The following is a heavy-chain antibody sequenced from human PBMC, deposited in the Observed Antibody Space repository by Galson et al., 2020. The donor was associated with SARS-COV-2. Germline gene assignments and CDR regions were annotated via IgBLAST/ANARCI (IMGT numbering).Heavy chain of an antibody. Sequence: GESLKISCKVSGYSLTGLSMHWVRQAPGKGLEWMGAFDPEYDETMYAQKFQGRVIMTQDTSTDTAYMELSSLRSEDTARYYCAPVDILTGIDYWGQGTLVSVSS. D-gene: IGHD3-9*01. CDR1: GYSLTGLS. CDR2: FDPEYDET. J-gene: IGHJ4*02. V-gene: IGHV1-24*01. CDR3: APVDILTGIDY.